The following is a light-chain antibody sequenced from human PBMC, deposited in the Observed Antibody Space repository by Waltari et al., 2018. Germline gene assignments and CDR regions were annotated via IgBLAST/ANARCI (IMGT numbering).Light chain of an antibody. CDR2: DAS. J-gene: IGKJ3*01. Sequence: DIQMTQSPSSLSASIGDRVTITCRASQSISIHLNWYQHKPGIAPRLLIYDASTLQSGVPSRFSGGGSGTEFTLTISSLQPEDFATYYCQQSYSTPLLSFGPGTKVDTK. CDR3: QQSYSTPLLS. CDR1: QSISIH. V-gene: IGKV1-39*01.